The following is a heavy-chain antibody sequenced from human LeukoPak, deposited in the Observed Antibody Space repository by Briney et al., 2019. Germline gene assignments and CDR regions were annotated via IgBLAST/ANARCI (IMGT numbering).Heavy chain of an antibody. J-gene: IGHJ4*02. D-gene: IGHD5/OR15-5a*01. V-gene: IGHV4-39*07. CDR2: IYYSGST. Sequence: SETLSLTCTVSGGSISSSSYYWGWIRQPPGKGLEWIGSIYYSGSTYYNPSLKSRVTISVDTSKNQFSLKLTSVTAADTAVYFCATLVSTRYYFDYWGQGTLVTVSS. CDR3: ATLVSTRYYFDY. CDR1: GGSISSSSYY.